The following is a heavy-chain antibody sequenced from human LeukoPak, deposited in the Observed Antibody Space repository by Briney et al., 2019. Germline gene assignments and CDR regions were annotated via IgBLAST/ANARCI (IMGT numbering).Heavy chain of an antibody. V-gene: IGHV1-69*04. J-gene: IGHJ4*02. Sequence: SVKVSCKASGGTFSSYAISWVRQAPGQGLEWMGRIIPILGIANYAQKFQGRVTITADKSTSTAYMELSSLRSEDTAVYYCAWGGRRDGYNQYDYWGQGTLVTVSS. CDR2: IIPILGIA. CDR3: AWGGRRDGYNQYDY. CDR1: GGTFSSYA. D-gene: IGHD3-16*01.